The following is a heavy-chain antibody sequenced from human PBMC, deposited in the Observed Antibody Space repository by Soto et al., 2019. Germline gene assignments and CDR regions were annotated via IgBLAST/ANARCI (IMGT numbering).Heavy chain of an antibody. Sequence: PSETLSLTCTVSGGSISSSNYYWGWIRQPPGKGLEWIGSIYYSGRTYYNPSLKSRVSISVDTSKNQFSLKLSYVTAADTAVYYCASRSGVTMIRGPHYYYFDYWGQGTLVTVSS. V-gene: IGHV4-39*01. D-gene: IGHD3-10*01. CDR2: IYYSGRT. CDR3: ASRSGVTMIRGPHYYYFDY. J-gene: IGHJ4*02. CDR1: GGSISSSNYY.